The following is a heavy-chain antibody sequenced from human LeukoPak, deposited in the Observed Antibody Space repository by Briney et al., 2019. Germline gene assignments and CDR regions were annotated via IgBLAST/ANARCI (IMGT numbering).Heavy chain of an antibody. D-gene: IGHD5-12*01. V-gene: IGHV3-23*01. CDR1: GFTFSSYA. J-gene: IGHJ6*03. CDR2: ISDSDGNT. Sequence: PGGSLRLSCAGSGFTFSSYAMGWVRQAPGKGLEWVSDISDSDGNTNYADSVKGRFTISRDNSKNTLFLQMNSLRAEDTAVYYCAKEWLRFEYYYMDVWGKGTTVTISS. CDR3: AKEWLRFEYYYMDV.